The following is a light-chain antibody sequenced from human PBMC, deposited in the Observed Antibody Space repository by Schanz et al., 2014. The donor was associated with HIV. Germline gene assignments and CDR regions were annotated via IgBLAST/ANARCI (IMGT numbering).Light chain of an antibody. CDR2: RSS. V-gene: IGKV3-20*01. J-gene: IGKJ3*01. CDR1: QSISSNY. Sequence: EIVLTQSPGTLSLSPGERATLSCRASQSISSNYLAWYQQKAGQAPRLLIYRSSRRATGIPDRFSGSGSGTDFTLTISSLEPEDFAVYYCQQYDTSPITFGPGTKVDIK. CDR3: QQYDTSPIT.